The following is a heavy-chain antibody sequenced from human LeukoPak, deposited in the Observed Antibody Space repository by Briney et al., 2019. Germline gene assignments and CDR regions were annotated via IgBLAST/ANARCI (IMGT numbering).Heavy chain of an antibody. V-gene: IGHV1-18*01. D-gene: IGHD4-17*01. CDR3: AHMTTSASYYYYYMDV. CDR2: ISAYNGNT. J-gene: IGHJ6*03. CDR1: GYTFTSYG. Sequence: ASVKVSCKASGYTFTSYGISWVRQAPGQGLEWMGWISAYNGNTNYAQKLQGRVTMTTDTSTSTAYMELRSLRSDDTAVYHCAHMTTSASYYYYYMDVWGKGTTVTVSS.